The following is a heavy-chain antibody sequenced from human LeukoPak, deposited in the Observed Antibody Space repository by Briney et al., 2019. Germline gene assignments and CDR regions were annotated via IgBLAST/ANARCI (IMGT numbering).Heavy chain of an antibody. CDR1: GLTFSSYA. CDR3: AKGSGGIIVVPVQNWFDP. D-gene: IGHD2-2*01. V-gene: IGHV3-23*01. J-gene: IGHJ5*02. CDR2: ISGSGGST. Sequence: GGSLRLSCAASGLTFSSYAMSWVRQAPGKGLEWVSSISGSGGSTYYADSVKGRFTITRDNTKNTLYLQMNSLRAEDTAVYYCAKGSGGIIVVPVQNWFDPWGQGTLVTVSS.